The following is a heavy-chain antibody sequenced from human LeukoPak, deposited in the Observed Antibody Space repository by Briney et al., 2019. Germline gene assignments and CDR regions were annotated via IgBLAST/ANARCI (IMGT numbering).Heavy chain of an antibody. CDR2: LHFSGTP. CDR3: TRGGDPYKVGNF. J-gene: IGHJ4*02. Sequence: AETLTLTCTVADDSISTNSYYWSWIRQPPGKGLECIGTLHFSGTPYYSPSLNSRISISVDTSKKQFSLKLRSVTATDTAVYYCTRGGDPYKVGNFWGQGTLVTVSS. V-gene: IGHV4-39*01. D-gene: IGHD2-21*01. CDR1: DDSISTNSYY.